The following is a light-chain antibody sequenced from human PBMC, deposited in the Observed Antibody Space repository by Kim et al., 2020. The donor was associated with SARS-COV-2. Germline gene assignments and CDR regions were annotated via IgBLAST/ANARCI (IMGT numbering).Light chain of an antibody. Sequence: TTGGRATPYGRARQSVSSNLAWYQQKHGQAPRLLVYGASNRATGIPARFSGSGSGTEFTLTISSLQSEDFAVYYCQQYNNWPPWTFGQGTKVDIK. J-gene: IGKJ1*01. CDR1: QSVSSN. CDR2: GAS. V-gene: IGKV3-15*01. CDR3: QQYNNWPPWT.